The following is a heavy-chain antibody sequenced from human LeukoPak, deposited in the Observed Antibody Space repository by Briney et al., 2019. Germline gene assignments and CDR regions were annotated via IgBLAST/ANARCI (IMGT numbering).Heavy chain of an antibody. Sequence: SETLSLTCTVSGGSISSGGYYWSWIRQPPGKGLEWIGYIYHSGSTYYNPSLKSRVTISVDRSKNQFSLKLSSVTAADTAVYYCARVCAIEDWSGYPPDAFDIWGQGTMVTVSS. D-gene: IGHD3-3*01. V-gene: IGHV4-30-2*01. CDR3: ARVCAIEDWSGYPPDAFDI. CDR2: IYHSGST. J-gene: IGHJ3*02. CDR1: GGSISSGGYY.